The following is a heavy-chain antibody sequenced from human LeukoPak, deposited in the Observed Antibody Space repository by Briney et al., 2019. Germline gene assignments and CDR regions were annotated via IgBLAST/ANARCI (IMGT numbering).Heavy chain of an antibody. CDR2: INWNGGST. CDR1: GFTFDDYG. V-gene: IGHV3-20*04. Sequence: PGGSLRLSCAASGFTFDDYGMSWVRQAPGKGLEWVSGINWNGGSTGYADSVKGRFTISRDNAKNSLYLQMNSLRAEDTALYYCARGSCSSTNCYYYYYMDVWGKGTTVTVSS. CDR3: ARGSCSSTNCYYYYYMDV. D-gene: IGHD2-2*01. J-gene: IGHJ6*03.